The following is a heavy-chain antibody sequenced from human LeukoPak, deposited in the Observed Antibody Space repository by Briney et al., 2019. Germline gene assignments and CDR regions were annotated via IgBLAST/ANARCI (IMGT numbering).Heavy chain of an antibody. CDR3: ARDLGGVHFDY. J-gene: IGHJ4*02. CDR2: IRTSGGVV. CDR1: GSTFTSYT. V-gene: IGHV3-48*01. D-gene: IGHD3-10*01. Sequence: GGSLRLSCAASGSTFTSYTMNWVRQAPGKGLEWISYIRTSGGVVSYTDSVRGRFTISTDSAKNSLYLQMNSLRAEDTAVYYCARDLGGVHFDYWGQGTLVTVSS.